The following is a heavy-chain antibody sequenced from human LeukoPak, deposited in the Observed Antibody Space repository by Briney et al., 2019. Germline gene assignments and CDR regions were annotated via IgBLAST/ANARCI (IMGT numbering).Heavy chain of an antibody. Sequence: GGSLRLSCAASGFTFSSYGMHWVRQAPGKGLEWVAFIRYGGSNKYYADSVKGRFTISRDNSKNTLYLQMNSLRAEDTAVYYCAKLPSRYYGSGRSWGDYWGQGTLVTVSS. CDR2: IRYGGSNK. CDR3: AKLPSRYYGSGRSWGDY. D-gene: IGHD3-10*01. J-gene: IGHJ4*02. V-gene: IGHV3-30*02. CDR1: GFTFSSYG.